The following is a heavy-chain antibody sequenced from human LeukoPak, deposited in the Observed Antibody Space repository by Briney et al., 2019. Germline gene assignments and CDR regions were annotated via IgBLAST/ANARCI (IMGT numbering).Heavy chain of an antibody. J-gene: IGHJ4*02. V-gene: IGHV3-66*03. Sequence: SGGPLRLSCAASGFTVISNYMSWVRQAPGKGLEWVSVTYNSGSAYYADSVKGRFTISRDSSKNTLYLQMNSLRAEDTAVYYCARDVPAISGSYYYFDYWGQGTLVTVSS. CDR3: ARDVPAISGSYYYFDY. D-gene: IGHD3-10*01. CDR2: TYNSGSA. CDR1: GFTVISNY.